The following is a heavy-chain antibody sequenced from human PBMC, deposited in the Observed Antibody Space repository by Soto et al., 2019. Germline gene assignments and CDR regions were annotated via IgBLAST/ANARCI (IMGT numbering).Heavy chain of an antibody. J-gene: IGHJ4*02. CDR1: GFTFSSSA. V-gene: IGHV1-58*02. Sequence: QMQLVQSGPEVKKPGTSVKVSCKASGFTFSSSAIQWVRQACGQHLEWIGWIVVGSDNTNYAQKFQDRVTITRDMSTSTVYMDLTGLRSEDTAVYYCAAVGLPYWGQGTLVTVSS. CDR2: IVVGSDNT. CDR3: AAVGLPY.